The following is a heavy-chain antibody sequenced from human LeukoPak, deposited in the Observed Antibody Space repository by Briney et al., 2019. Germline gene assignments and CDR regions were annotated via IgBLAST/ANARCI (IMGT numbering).Heavy chain of an antibody. J-gene: IGHJ4*02. D-gene: IGHD3-10*01. CDR2: MSSDVSST. CDR3: ARSGYYGSGSYSDY. V-gene: IGHV3-74*01. CDR1: GFTFSHHW. Sequence: GGSLRLSCAASGFTFSHHWMSWVRQAPGKGLVWVSHMSSDVSSTNYADSVKGRFTISRDNARNTLYLQMNSLRAEDTALYYCARSGYYGSGSYSDYWGQGTPVTVSS.